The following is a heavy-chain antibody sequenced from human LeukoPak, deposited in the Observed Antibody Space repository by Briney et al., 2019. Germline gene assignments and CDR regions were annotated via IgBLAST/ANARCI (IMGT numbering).Heavy chain of an antibody. D-gene: IGHD1-26*01. CDR1: GYTFTGYY. V-gene: IGHV1-2*02. Sequence: ASVKVSCKASGYTFTGYYMHWVRQAPGQGLEWMGWINPNRGGTNYAQKFQGRVTMTRDTSISTAYMELSRLRSDDTAVYYCARDSFRLVGATLYSLGYWGQGTLVTVSS. CDR2: INPNRGGT. CDR3: ARDSFRLVGATLYSLGY. J-gene: IGHJ4*02.